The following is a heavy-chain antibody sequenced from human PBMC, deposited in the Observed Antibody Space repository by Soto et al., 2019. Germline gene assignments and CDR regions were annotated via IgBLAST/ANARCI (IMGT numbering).Heavy chain of an antibody. Sequence: SVKVSCKASGGTFSSYAISWVRQAPGQGLEWMGGIIPIFGTANYAQKFQGRVTITADESTSTAYMELSSLRSEDTAVYYCARAGYSSGWCPKPDHYYYRKHVWCQGTTVTV. V-gene: IGHV1-69*13. CDR1: GGTFSSYA. J-gene: IGHJ6*02. CDR3: ARAGYSSGWCPKPDHYYYRKHV. CDR2: IIPIFGTA. D-gene: IGHD6-19*01.